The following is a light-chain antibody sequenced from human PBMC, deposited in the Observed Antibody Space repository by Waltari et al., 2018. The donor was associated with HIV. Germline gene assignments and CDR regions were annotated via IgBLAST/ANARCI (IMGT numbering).Light chain of an antibody. Sequence: ELVLTQSPGTLSLSPGERATLSCRASQSVSSSLAWYQQKPGQAPRLLISGASSRATGIPDRFSGSGSGTDFTLTINRLEPEDFAVYYCQQYGGSSTFGGGTKVEI. J-gene: IGKJ4*01. CDR3: QQYGGSST. V-gene: IGKV3-20*01. CDR1: QSVSSS. CDR2: GAS.